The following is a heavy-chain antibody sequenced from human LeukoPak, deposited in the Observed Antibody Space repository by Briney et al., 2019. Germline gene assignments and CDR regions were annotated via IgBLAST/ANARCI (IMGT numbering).Heavy chain of an antibody. CDR1: GYRFTSYW. V-gene: IGHV5-51*01. J-gene: IGHJ4*02. Sequence: GESLQISCKGSGYRFTSYWIGWVRQLPXXXXEWMGIIYPGDSDTRYSPSFQGQVTISADKSISTAYLQWSSLKASDTAMYYCARRGYSYGYNYFDYWGQGTLVTVSS. CDR3: ARRGYSYGYNYFDY. D-gene: IGHD5-18*01. CDR2: IYPGDSDT.